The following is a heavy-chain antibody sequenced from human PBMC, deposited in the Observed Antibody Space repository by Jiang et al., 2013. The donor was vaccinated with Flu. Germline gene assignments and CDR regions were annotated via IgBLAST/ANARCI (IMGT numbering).Heavy chain of an antibody. V-gene: IGHV4-39*01. CDR3: ARHFQWEVVGIDY. CDR2: FYYSGSS. D-gene: IGHD1-26*01. CDR1: GGSISSSSFF. Sequence: GSGLVKPSETLSLTCTVSGGSISSSSFFWGWIRQSPGKGLEWIGSFYYSGSSYYTPSLKSRVGISVETSKNQFSLKLTSVTAADTAVYYCARHFQWEVVGIDYWGQGTLVTVSS. J-gene: IGHJ4*02.